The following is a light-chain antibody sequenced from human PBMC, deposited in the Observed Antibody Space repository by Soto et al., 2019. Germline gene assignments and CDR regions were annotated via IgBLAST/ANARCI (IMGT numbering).Light chain of an antibody. Sequence: DVQMTQSPSAMSASVGDRVTIACRASQDISRFVAWFQHKPGRAPERLIYETSNLQPGVPSRFSGSGSGKEFTLAISDLQPEDFATYYCLQHNAYPYTFGQGTKLEIK. CDR1: QDISRF. J-gene: IGKJ2*01. CDR2: ETS. CDR3: LQHNAYPYT. V-gene: IGKV1-17*03.